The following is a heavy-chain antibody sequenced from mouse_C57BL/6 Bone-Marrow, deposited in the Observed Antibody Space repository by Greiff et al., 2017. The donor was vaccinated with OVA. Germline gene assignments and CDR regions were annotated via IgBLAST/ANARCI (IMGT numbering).Heavy chain of an antibody. CDR1: GFTFSDYG. CDR3: ARHYYNNYAYYAMDY. D-gene: IGHD2-5*01. CDR2: ISNLAYSI. Sequence: EVMLVESGGGLVQPGGSLKLSCAASGFTFSDYGMAWVRQAPRKGPEWVAFISNLAYSIYYADTVTGRFTISRENAKNTLYLEMSSLRSEDTAMYYCARHYYNNYAYYAMDYWGQGTSVTVSS. V-gene: IGHV5-15*01. J-gene: IGHJ4*01.